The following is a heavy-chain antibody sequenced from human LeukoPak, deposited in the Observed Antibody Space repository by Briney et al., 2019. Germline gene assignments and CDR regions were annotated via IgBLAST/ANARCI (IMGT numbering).Heavy chain of an antibody. CDR3: ARVGHTTRVDAFDI. D-gene: IGHD1-14*01. CDR1: GFTFSSYA. CDR2: ISYDGSNK. V-gene: IGHV3-30-3*01. Sequence: GGSLRLSCAASGFTFSSYAMHWVRQAPGKGLEWVAVISYDGSNKYYADSVKGRFTISRDNSKYTLYLQMNSLRAEDTAVYYCARVGHTTRVDAFDIWGQGTMVTVSS. J-gene: IGHJ3*02.